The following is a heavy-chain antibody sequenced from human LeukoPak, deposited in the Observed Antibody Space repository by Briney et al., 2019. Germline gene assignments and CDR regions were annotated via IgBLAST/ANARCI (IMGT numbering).Heavy chain of an antibody. V-gene: IGHV1-18*01. D-gene: IGHD2-2*01. Sequence: ASVKVSCKVSGYRFTTYDISWVRQAPGQGLEYMGWINFYSGNTDYTQNFQGRLTLAADTSTATAYMELRSLTSDDTAIYYCVFGECSSTSCYPRRDSWGQGSLVTVSS. J-gene: IGHJ4*02. CDR1: GYRFTTYD. CDR2: INFYSGNT. CDR3: VFGECSSTSCYPRRDS.